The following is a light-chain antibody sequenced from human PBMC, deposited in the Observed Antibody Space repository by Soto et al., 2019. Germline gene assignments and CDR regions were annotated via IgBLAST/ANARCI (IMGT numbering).Light chain of an antibody. J-gene: IGLJ3*02. Sequence: QSVLTQQPSASGTLGQIVTISCAGTSSSLGSNTVNWYQQRPGAAPTRLIYINNERPSGGPDRFSGSKSGTSASLAIRGLQSEDEAEYDCCALHDSLNAWVFGGGTKLTVL. V-gene: IGLV1-44*01. CDR3: CALHDSLNAWV. CDR2: INN. CDR1: SSSLGSNT.